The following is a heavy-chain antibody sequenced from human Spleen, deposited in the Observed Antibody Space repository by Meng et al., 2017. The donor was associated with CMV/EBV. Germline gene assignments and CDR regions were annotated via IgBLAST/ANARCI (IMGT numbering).Heavy chain of an antibody. CDR2: ITGSSTYI. Sequence: GESLKISCTTSGFIFKNYNMNWVRQAPGKGLEWVSSITGSSTYIYYADSVRGRFTISRDNSRNTVYLQLNNLRTEDTAVYYCAGEDVVVVGGSAFHYWGQGTLVTVSS. J-gene: IGHJ4*02. V-gene: IGHV3-21*01. CDR3: AGEDVVVVGGSAFHY. CDR1: GFIFKNYN. D-gene: IGHD2-15*01.